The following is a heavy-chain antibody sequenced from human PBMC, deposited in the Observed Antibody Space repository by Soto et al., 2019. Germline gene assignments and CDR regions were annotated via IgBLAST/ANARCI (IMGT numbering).Heavy chain of an antibody. Sequence: EVQLVESGGGLVKPGGSLRLSCAASGFTFSSYSMNWVRQAPGKGLEWVSSISSSSSYIYYADSVKGRFTISRDNAKNSLYLQMNSLRAEDTAVYYFARGKAAAPGGYYYYYYMDVWGKGTTVTVSS. J-gene: IGHJ6*03. CDR1: GFTFSSYS. D-gene: IGHD6-13*01. V-gene: IGHV3-21*01. CDR2: ISSSSSYI. CDR3: ARGKAAAPGGYYYYYYMDV.